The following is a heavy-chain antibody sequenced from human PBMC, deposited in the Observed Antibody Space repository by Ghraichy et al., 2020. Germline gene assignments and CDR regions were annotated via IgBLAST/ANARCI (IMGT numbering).Heavy chain of an antibody. CDR1: GYNFTGYY. J-gene: IGHJ4*02. CDR3: ARVGASYHDASKHLGY. Sequence: ASVKVSCKASGYNFTGYYLHWVRRAPGQGLEWMGWINPNSGGTNFAQKFQGRVTMTRDTSVNTTFMELSSLTVDDTAVYYCARVGASYHDASKHLGYWGQGSLVTVSA. D-gene: IGHD3-22*01. CDR2: INPNSGGT. V-gene: IGHV1-2*02.